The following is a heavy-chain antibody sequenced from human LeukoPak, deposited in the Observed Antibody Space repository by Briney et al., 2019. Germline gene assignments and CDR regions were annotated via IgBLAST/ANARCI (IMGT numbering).Heavy chain of an antibody. CDR2: IYTGGST. V-gene: IGHV4-4*09. Sequence: SETLSLTCTVSGGSISSYYWSWIRQPPGKGLEWIGYIYTGGSTNYNPSLKSRVTISVDTSKNQFSLKLSSVTAADTAVYYCARSPATVSKTARYFDYWGQRTLVTVSS. CDR3: ARSPATVSKTARYFDY. CDR1: GGSISSYY. J-gene: IGHJ4*02. D-gene: IGHD4-17*01.